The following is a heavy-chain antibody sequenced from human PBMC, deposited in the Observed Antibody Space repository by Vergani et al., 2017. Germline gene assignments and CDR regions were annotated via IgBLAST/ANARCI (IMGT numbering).Heavy chain of an antibody. V-gene: IGHV1-69*13. CDR2: IIPIFGTA. D-gene: IGHD3-9*01. CDR3: AISRGRDSVTGYYRRYYYGMDG. CDR1: GGTFSSYA. Sequence: QVQLVQSGAEVKKPGSSVKVSCKASGGTFSSYAISWVRQAPGQGLEWMGRIIPIFGTANYAQKFQGRVTITADESTSTAYMELSSLRSEDTAVYYCAISRGRDSVTGYYRRYYYGMDGWGQGTTVTVSS. J-gene: IGHJ6*01.